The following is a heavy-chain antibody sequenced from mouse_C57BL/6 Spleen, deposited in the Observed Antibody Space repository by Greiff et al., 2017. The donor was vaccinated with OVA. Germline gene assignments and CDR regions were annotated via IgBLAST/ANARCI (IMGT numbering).Heavy chain of an antibody. CDR2: ISYDGSN. V-gene: IGHV3-6*01. Sequence: EVKLQESGPGLVKPSQSLSLTCSVTGYSITSGYYWNWIRQFPGNKLEWMGYISYDGSNNYNPSLKNRISITRDTSKNQFFLKLNSVTTEDTATYYCALYYGNYWYFDVWGTGTTVTVSS. D-gene: IGHD2-1*01. J-gene: IGHJ1*03. CDR3: ALYYGNYWYFDV. CDR1: GYSITSGYY.